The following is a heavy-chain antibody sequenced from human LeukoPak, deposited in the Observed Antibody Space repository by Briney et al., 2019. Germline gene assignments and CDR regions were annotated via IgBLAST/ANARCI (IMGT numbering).Heavy chain of an antibody. D-gene: IGHD2-2*01. CDR2: IYYSGST. CDR3: ARDRGSSDSRGYYYYYGMDV. J-gene: IGHJ6*02. Sequence: PSETLSLTCTVSGGSISIDYWSWIRQPPGKGLEWIGYIYYSGSTNYNPSLKSRVTISVDTSKNQFSLKLSSVTAADTAVYYCARDRGSSDSRGYYYYYGMDVWGQGTTVTVSS. V-gene: IGHV4-59*01. CDR1: GGSISIDY.